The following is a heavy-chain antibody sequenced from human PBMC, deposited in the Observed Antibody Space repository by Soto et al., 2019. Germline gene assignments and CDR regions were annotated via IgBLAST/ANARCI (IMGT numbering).Heavy chain of an antibody. CDR1: GGSISGNNYY. J-gene: IGHJ4*02. Sequence: QLQLQESGPGLVKPSETLSLTCTVSGGSISGNNYYGGWIRQPPGKGREWIGNIYYSGSTYNNPSLKSRVSISVVTSKHQFCLKLSSLTAADTAVFYCAILAAGTKAFHYWGQATLLTVSS. CDR3: AILAAGTKAFHY. D-gene: IGHD1-1*01. CDR2: IYYSGST. V-gene: IGHV4-39*01.